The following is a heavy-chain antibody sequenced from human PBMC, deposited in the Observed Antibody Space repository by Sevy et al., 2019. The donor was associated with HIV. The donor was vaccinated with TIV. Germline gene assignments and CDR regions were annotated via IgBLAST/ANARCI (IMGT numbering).Heavy chain of an antibody. CDR3: EAIATAGRDY. V-gene: IGHV3-23*01. J-gene: IGHJ4*02. D-gene: IGHD6-13*01. CDR1: GFIFSSYV. CDR2: ISGSGGST. Sequence: GESLKIFCAASGFIFSSYVMTWVRQAPGKGLEWVSTISGSGGSTYYADSVKGRFTISRDNSKKMLDLQMNSLRAEDTAVYYCEAIATAGRDYWGQGTLVTVSS.